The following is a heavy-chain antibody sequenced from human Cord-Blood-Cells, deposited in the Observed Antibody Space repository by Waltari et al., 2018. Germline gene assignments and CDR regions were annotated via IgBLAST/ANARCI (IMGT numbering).Heavy chain of an antibody. V-gene: IGHV4-38-2*01. D-gene: IGHD3-22*01. J-gene: IGHJ4*02. Sequence: QVQLQESGPGLVKPSETLSLTCAASGYPISSGYHWGWFRQPPGTGLEWIGSIYHSGSTYYNPSLKSRVTISVDTSKNQFSLKLSSVTAADTAVYYCARGYYYDSSGYWPAIPYDYWGQGTLVTVSS. CDR3: ARGYYYDSSGYWPAIPYDY. CDR2: IYHSGST. CDR1: GYPISSGYH.